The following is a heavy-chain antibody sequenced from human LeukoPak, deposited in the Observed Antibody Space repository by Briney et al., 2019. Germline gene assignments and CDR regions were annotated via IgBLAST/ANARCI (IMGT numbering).Heavy chain of an antibody. V-gene: IGHV3-33*01. CDR1: GFTFSSYG. CDR3: ARDPDYYDSSGYLDY. D-gene: IGHD3-22*01. Sequence: GGSLRLSCAASGFTFSSYGMHWARQAPGKGLEWVAVIWYDGSNKYYADSVKGRFTISRDNSKNTLYLQMNSLRAEDTAVYYCARDPDYYDSSGYLDYWGQGTLVTVSS. CDR2: IWYDGSNK. J-gene: IGHJ4*02.